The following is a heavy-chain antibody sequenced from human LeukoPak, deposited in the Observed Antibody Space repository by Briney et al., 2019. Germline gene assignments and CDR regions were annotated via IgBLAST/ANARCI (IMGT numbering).Heavy chain of an antibody. CDR3: ARVSITIFGVVIPWDY. CDR2: INPNSGGT. Sequence: ASVKVSCKASGYIFTGYGISWARQAPGQGLEWMGWINPNSGGTNYAQKFQGRVTMTRDTSISTAYMELSRLRSDDTAVYYCARVSITIFGVVIPWDYWGQGTLVTVSS. V-gene: IGHV1-2*02. J-gene: IGHJ4*02. CDR1: GYIFTGYG. D-gene: IGHD3-3*01.